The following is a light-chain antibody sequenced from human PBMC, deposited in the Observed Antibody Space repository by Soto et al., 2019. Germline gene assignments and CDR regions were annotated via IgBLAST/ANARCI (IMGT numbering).Light chain of an antibody. CDR1: QSVSSN. V-gene: IGKV3-11*01. Sequence: EIVLTQSPATLSLSPRERATLSCRASQSVSSNLAWYQQKPGQAPRLLIYDTSNRATGIPARFSGSGSGTDFTLTISSLEPEDFAVYYCQQRSNWPFLTFGGGTKVEIK. J-gene: IGKJ4*01. CDR2: DTS. CDR3: QQRSNWPFLT.